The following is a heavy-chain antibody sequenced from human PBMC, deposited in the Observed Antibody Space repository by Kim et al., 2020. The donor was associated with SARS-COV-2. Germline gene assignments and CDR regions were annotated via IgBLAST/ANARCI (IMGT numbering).Heavy chain of an antibody. CDR2: EK. Sequence: EKYYVDSMKGRLTISGDNAKNSLYLQMNSLRAEDTAVYYCARDASPGFDYWGQGTLVTVSS. V-gene: IGHV3-7*01. CDR3: ARDASPGFDY. J-gene: IGHJ4*02.